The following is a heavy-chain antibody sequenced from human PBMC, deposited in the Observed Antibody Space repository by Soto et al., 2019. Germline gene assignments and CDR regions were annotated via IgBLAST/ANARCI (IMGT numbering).Heavy chain of an antibody. CDR3: ARDTVATDAFDI. D-gene: IGHD6-19*01. Sequence: QVQLQESGPGLVKPSETLSLTCTVSGGSVSSGSYYWSWIRQPPGKGLEWIGYIYYSGSTNYNPSLKSRVTISVDTSKNQFSLKLSSVTAADTAAYYCARDTVATDAFDIWGQGTMVTVSS. V-gene: IGHV4-61*01. CDR1: GGSVSSGSYY. J-gene: IGHJ3*02. CDR2: IYYSGST.